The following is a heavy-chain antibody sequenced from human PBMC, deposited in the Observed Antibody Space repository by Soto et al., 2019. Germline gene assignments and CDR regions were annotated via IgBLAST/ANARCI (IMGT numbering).Heavy chain of an antibody. D-gene: IGHD2-2*01. V-gene: IGHV3-30-3*01. CDR2: ISYDGSNK. CDR1: GFTFSSYA. CDR3: ARGGRDRLDIVLVPAAGPDYYYYGMDV. Sequence: PGGSLRLSCAASGFTFSSYAMHWVRQAPGKGLEWVAVISYDGSNKYYADSVKGRFTISRDNSKNTLYLQMNSLRAEDTAVYYCARGGRDRLDIVLVPAAGPDYYYYGMDVWGQGTTVTVSS. J-gene: IGHJ6*02.